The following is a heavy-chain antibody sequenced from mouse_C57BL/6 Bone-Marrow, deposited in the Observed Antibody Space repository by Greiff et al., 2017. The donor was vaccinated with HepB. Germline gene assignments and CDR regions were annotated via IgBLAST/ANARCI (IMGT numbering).Heavy chain of an antibody. Sequence: EVKVEESGGGLVQPGGSLKLSCAASGFTFSDYYMYWVRQTPEKRLEWVAYISNGGGSTYYPDTVKGRFTISRDNAKNTLYLQMSRLKSGDTAMYYCARSGTKGDWYFDVWGTGTTVTVSS. CDR1: GFTFSDYY. D-gene: IGHD4-1*01. V-gene: IGHV5-12*01. J-gene: IGHJ1*03. CDR2: ISNGGGST. CDR3: ARSGTKGDWYFDV.